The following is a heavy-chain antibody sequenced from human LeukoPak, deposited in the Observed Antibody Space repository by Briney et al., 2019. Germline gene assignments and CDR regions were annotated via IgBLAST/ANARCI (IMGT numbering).Heavy chain of an antibody. D-gene: IGHD6-13*01. CDR3: ATLAAAGTNY. Sequence: GGSLRLSCAASGFTFSRYWMHWVRQAPGKGLVWVSRADYDGSDTSYADSVRGRFTISRDNAKNTLYLQMNSLSAEDTAVYYCATLAAAGTNYWGQGTLVSVSS. J-gene: IGHJ4*02. V-gene: IGHV3-74*01. CDR1: GFTFSRYW. CDR2: ADYDGSDT.